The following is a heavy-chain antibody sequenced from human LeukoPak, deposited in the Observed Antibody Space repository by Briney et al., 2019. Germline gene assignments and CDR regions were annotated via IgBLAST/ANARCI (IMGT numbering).Heavy chain of an antibody. J-gene: IGHJ6*03. CDR2: IYTSGST. D-gene: IGHD1-1*01. CDR1: GGSISGYY. Sequence: SETLSLTCTVSGGSISGYYWSWIRQPAGKGLEWIGRIYTSGSTNYNPSLKSRVTMSVDTSKNQFSLKLSSVTAADTAVYYCARSVNEDSYYYYYMDVWGKGTTVTVSS. V-gene: IGHV4-4*07. CDR3: ARSVNEDSYYYYYMDV.